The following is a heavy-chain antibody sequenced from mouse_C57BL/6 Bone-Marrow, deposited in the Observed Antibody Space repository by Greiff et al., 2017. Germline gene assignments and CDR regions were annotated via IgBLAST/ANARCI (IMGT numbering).Heavy chain of an antibody. D-gene: IGHD1-1*01. J-gene: IGHJ1*03. CDR3: TTRGYGSSYVYWYFDV. Sequence: VHVKQSGAELVRPGASVKLSCTASGFNIKDDYMHWVKQRPEQGLEWIGWIDPENGDTEYASKFQGKATITADTSSNTAYLQLSSLTSEDTAVYYCTTRGYGSSYVYWYFDVWGTGTTVTVSS. CDR1: GFNIKDDY. CDR2: IDPENGDT. V-gene: IGHV14-4*01.